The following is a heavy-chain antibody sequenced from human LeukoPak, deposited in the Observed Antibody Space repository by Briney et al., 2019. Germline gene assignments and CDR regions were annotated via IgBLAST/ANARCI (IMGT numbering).Heavy chain of an antibody. Sequence: PGRSLRLSCAASGFTFSSYAMHWVRQAPGKGLEWVAVISYDGSNKYYADSVKGRFTISRDNSKNTLYLQMNSLRAEDTAVYYCARGNDIVATSYFDYWGQGTLVTVSS. D-gene: IGHD5-12*01. V-gene: IGHV3-30*04. CDR3: ARGNDIVATSYFDY. CDR2: ISYDGSNK. CDR1: GFTFSSYA. J-gene: IGHJ4*02.